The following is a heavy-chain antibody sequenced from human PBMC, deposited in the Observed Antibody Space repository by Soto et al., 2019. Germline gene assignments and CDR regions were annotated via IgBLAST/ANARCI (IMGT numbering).Heavy chain of an antibody. V-gene: IGHV4-31*03. CDR2: IYYSGST. CDR3: ARVVVVAANPYYYYMDV. D-gene: IGHD2-15*01. J-gene: IGHJ6*03. CDR1: GGSISSGGYY. Sequence: SETLSLTCTVSGGSISSGGYYWSWIRQHPGKGLEWIGYIYYSGSTYYNPSLKSRVTISVDTSKNQFSLKLSSVTAADTAVYYCARVVVVAANPYYYYMDVWGKGTTVTVSS.